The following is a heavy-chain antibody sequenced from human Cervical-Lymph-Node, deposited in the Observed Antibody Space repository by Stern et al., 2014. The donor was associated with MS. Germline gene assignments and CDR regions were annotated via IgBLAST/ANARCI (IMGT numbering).Heavy chain of an antibody. Sequence: DQLVESGAEVKKPGASAKVSCKASGYIFSGYYINWVRQAPGQGLEWMGRINPKSGGTNYAQKFQGRVTMTRDTSISTAYMELSRLRSDDTAVYFCARETGHAGGAFDIWGQGTLVTVSS. D-gene: IGHD2-15*01. CDR2: INPKSGGT. CDR1: GYIFSGYY. J-gene: IGHJ3*02. CDR3: ARETGHAGGAFDI. V-gene: IGHV1-2*06.